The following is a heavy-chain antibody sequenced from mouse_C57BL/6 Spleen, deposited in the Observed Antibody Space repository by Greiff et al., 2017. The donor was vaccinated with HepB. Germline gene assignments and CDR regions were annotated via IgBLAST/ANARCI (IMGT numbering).Heavy chain of an antibody. CDR1: GYTFTDYY. D-gene: IGHD2-3*01. Sequence: VQLQQSGPELVKPGASVKISCKASGYTFTDYYMNWVKQSHGKSLEWIGDINPNNGGTSYNQKFKGKATLTVDKSSSTAYMELRSLTSEDSAVYYCARWGDGYPWFAYWGQGTLVTVSA. CDR3: ARWGDGYPWFAY. J-gene: IGHJ3*01. V-gene: IGHV1-26*01. CDR2: INPNNGGT.